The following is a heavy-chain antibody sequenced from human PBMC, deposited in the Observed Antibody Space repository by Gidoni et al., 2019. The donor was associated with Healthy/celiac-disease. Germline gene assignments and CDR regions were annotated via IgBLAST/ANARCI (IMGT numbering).Heavy chain of an antibody. CDR2: IYPGDSDT. CDR1: GYSFTSYW. Sequence: EVQLVQSGAEVKKPGESLKISCKGSGYSFTSYWIGWVRQMPGKGLEWMGIIYPGDSDTRYSPSFQGQVTISADKSISTAYLQWSSLKASDTAMYYCARYLQYYYDSSGPAGAFDIWGQGTMVTVSS. D-gene: IGHD3-22*01. V-gene: IGHV5-51*01. J-gene: IGHJ3*02. CDR3: ARYLQYYYDSSGPAGAFDI.